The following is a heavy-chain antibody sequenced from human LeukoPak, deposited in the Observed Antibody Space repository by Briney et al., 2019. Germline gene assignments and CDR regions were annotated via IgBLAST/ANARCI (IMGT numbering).Heavy chain of an antibody. V-gene: IGHV5-51*01. CDR3: ARRSTGWYYFDY. J-gene: IGHJ4*02. D-gene: IGHD6-19*01. CDR1: GYSFTSYR. CDR2: IYPGDSTT. Sequence: GESLKISCQGSGYSFTSYRIAWVRQMPGKGLEWMGIIYPGDSTTRYSPSFQGQVTISADKSISTAYLQWSSLNASDTAMYYCARRSTGWYYFDYWGQGTLLTVSS.